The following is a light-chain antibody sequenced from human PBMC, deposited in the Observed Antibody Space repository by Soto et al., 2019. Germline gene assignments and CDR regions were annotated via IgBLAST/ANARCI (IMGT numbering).Light chain of an antibody. CDR3: CSYTSISTGVL. J-gene: IGLJ2*01. CDR1: SSDVGDYSY. Sequence: QSALTQPASVSGSPGQSITISCTGASSDVGDYSYVSWYQHHPGQAPELLIYEVSNRPSGVSHRFSGSKSGNTASLTISGLQAEDEADYYCCSYTSISTGVLFGGGIKLTVL. V-gene: IGLV2-14*01. CDR2: EVS.